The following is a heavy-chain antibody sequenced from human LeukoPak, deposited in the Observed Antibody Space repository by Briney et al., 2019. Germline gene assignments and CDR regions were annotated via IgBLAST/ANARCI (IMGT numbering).Heavy chain of an antibody. CDR2: IYPNGIT. D-gene: IGHD3-10*01. CDR3: ASEFAY. Sequence: SETLSLTCTVSGGSISSSGYYWSWIRQPAGKGLEWIGRIYPNGITNYNPSLKSRVTISVDTSKNQFSLKLSSVTAADTAVYYCASEFAYWGQGTLVTVSS. V-gene: IGHV4-61*02. J-gene: IGHJ4*02. CDR1: GGSISSSGYY.